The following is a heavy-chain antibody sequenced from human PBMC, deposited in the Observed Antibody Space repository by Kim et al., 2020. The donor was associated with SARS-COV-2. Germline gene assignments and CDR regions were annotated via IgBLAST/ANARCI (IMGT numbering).Heavy chain of an antibody. CDR1: GGTFSSYA. D-gene: IGHD3-9*01. Sequence: SVKVSCKASGGTFSSYAISWVRQAPGQGLEWMGGIIPIFGTANYAQKFQGRVTITADESTSTAYMELSSLRSEDTAVYYCAREESGRYFDWPPGRYYGMDVWGQGTTVTVSS. CDR2: IIPIFGTA. J-gene: IGHJ6*02. V-gene: IGHV1-69*13. CDR3: AREESGRYFDWPPGRYYGMDV.